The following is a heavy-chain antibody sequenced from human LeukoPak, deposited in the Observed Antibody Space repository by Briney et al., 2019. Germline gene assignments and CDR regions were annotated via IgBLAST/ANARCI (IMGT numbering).Heavy chain of an antibody. J-gene: IGHJ5*02. CDR2: IYHSGST. D-gene: IGHD3-10*01. Sequence: SETLSLTCAVSGYSISSGYYWGWIRQPPGKGLEWIGSIYHSGSTYYNPSLKSRVTISVDTSKNQFSLKLSSVTAADTAVYYCARVEYYYGSVSSRFDPWGQGTLVTVSS. CDR1: GYSISSGYY. V-gene: IGHV4-38-2*01. CDR3: ARVEYYYGSVSSRFDP.